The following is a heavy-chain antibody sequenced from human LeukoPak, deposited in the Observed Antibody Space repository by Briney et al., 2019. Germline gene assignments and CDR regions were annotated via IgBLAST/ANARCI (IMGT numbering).Heavy chain of an antibody. CDR3: ASRYCSGGSCYGTYFDY. D-gene: IGHD2-15*01. CDR1: GGTFSSYA. Sequence: GASVTVSCKASGGTFSSYAISWVRQAPGQGLEWMGGLIPIFGTANYAQKFQGRVTITADKSTSTAYMELSSLRSEDTAVYYCASRYCSGGSCYGTYFDYWGQGTLVTVSS. CDR2: LIPIFGTA. J-gene: IGHJ4*02. V-gene: IGHV1-69*06.